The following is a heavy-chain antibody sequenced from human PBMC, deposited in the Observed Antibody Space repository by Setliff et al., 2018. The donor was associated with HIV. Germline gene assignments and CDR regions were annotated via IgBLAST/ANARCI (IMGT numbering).Heavy chain of an antibody. CDR3: ARGNSGFDFLDY. V-gene: IGHV4-4*07. D-gene: IGHD5-12*01. J-gene: IGHJ4*02. Sequence: PSETLSLTCNISGYSISSYYWSWIRQPAGKGLEWIGRIYTSGITNFNPSLKSRVTMSMDTSKKMFSLRLTSVTAADTAMYYCARGNSGFDFLDYWGQGTLVTVSS. CDR2: IYTSGIT. CDR1: GYSISSYY.